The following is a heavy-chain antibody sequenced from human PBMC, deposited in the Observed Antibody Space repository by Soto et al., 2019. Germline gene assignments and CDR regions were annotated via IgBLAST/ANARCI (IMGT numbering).Heavy chain of an antibody. V-gene: IGHV1-18*04. Sequence: EASGKVCCKAPGYIFAKYRSGWMRQATGRAQEWMGLINVYNGDRKVAQKFQDRVSMTTDTATDTAHMELKSLRSGYTALYHCATVQLGVDRRLNSFDPWAQGALVTLSS. CDR1: GYIFAKYR. CDR2: INVYNGDR. CDR3: ATVQLGVDRRLNSFDP. D-gene: IGHD2-8*01. J-gene: IGHJ5*02.